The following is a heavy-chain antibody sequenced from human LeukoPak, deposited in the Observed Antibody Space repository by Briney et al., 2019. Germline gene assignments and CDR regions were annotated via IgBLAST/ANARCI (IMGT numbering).Heavy chain of an antibody. CDR3: AREGIQLWLDLSY. J-gene: IGHJ4*02. D-gene: IGHD5-18*01. CDR1: GYTFTSYG. V-gene: IGHV1-18*01. CDR2: ISAYNGNT. Sequence: ASVKDSCKASGYTFTSYGISCVRQAPGQGLEWRGWISAYNGNTHNAQKLQGSVTMTTDTSTSTAYMELRSLRSDDTAVYYCAREGIQLWLDLSYWGQGTLVTVSS.